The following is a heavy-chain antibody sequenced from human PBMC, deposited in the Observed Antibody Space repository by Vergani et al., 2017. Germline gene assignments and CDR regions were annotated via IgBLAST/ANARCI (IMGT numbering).Heavy chain of an antibody. J-gene: IGHJ6*03. V-gene: IGHV1-8*01. Sequence: QVQLVQSGAEVKKPGASVKVSCKASGYTFTSYDINWVRQATGQGLEWMGWMNPNSGNTGYAQKFQGRVTMTRNTSISTAYMELSSLRSEDTAVYYFARGTSTPRGYCSSTSCYTDYYYYMDVWGKGTTVTVSS. D-gene: IGHD2-2*02. CDR3: ARGTSTPRGYCSSTSCYTDYYYYMDV. CDR2: MNPNSGNT. CDR1: GYTFTSYD.